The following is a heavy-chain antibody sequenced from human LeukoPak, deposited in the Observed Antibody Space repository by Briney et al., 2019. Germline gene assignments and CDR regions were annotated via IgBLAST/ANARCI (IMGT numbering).Heavy chain of an antibody. V-gene: IGHV4-59*08. CDR2: IYYSGST. CDR1: GGSISSGY. D-gene: IGHD5/OR15-5a*01. J-gene: IGHJ3*02. Sequence: SETLSLTCTVSGGSISSGYWSWIRQPPGKGLEWIGYIYYSGSTNYSPSLKSRVTISVDTSKNQFSLKLGSVTAADTAVYYCARHGRGSVYDAFDIWGQGTMVTVSS. CDR3: ARHGRGSVYDAFDI.